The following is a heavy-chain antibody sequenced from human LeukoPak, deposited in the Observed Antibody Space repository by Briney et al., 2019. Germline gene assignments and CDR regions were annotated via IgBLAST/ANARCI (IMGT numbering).Heavy chain of an antibody. V-gene: IGHV4-39*01. CDR2: IYYSGST. J-gene: IGHJ4*02. Sequence: SETLSLTCTVSGGSISSSSYYWGWIRQPPGKGLEWIGSIYYSGSTYYNPSLKSRVTISVDTSKNQFSLKLNSVTAADTAVYYCARRRTERGDYNSYFDYWGQGTLVTVSS. CDR3: ARRRTERGDYNSYFDY. D-gene: IGHD2-21*02. CDR1: GGSISSSSYY.